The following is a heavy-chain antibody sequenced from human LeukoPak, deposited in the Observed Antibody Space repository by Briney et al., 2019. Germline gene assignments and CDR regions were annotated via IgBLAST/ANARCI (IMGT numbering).Heavy chain of an antibody. D-gene: IGHD6-13*01. CDR3: ARWEQQLVRSYYYGMDV. V-gene: IGHV1-2*02. CDR2: INPNSGGT. CDR1: GYTFTGYY. J-gene: IGHJ6*02. Sequence: GASVKVSCKASGYTFTGYYMHWVRQAPGQGLEWMGWINPNSGGTNYAQKFQGRVTMTRDMSISTAYMELSRLRSDDTAVYYCARWEQQLVRSYYYGMDVWGQGTTVTVSS.